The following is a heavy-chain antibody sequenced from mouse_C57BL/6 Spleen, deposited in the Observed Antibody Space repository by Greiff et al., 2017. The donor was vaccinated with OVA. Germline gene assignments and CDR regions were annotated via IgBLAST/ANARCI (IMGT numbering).Heavy chain of an antibody. CDR1: GYTFTSYW. V-gene: IGHV1-55*01. Sequence: VQLQQSGAELVKPGASVKMSCKASGYTFTSYWITWVKQRPGQGLEWIGDIYPGSGSTNYNEKFKSKATLTVDTSSSTAYMQLSSLTSEDSAVYYCARDVVAEAMDYWGQGTSVTVSS. D-gene: IGHD1-1*01. CDR3: ARDVVAEAMDY. CDR2: IYPGSGST. J-gene: IGHJ4*01.